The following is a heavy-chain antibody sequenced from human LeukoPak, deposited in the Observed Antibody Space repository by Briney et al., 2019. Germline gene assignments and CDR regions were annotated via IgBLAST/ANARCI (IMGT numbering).Heavy chain of an antibody. CDR2: TYYRSKWYN. CDR1: GDSVSSNSAA. J-gene: IGHJ4*02. CDR3: ARGPQGDPLIVALYYFDY. V-gene: IGHV6-1*01. Sequence: SQTLSLTCAISGDSVSSNSAAWNWIRQSPSRGLEWLGRTYYRSKWYNDYAVSVKSRITINPDTSKNQFSLQLNSVTPEDTAVYYCARGPQGDPLIVALYYFDYWGQGTLVTVSS. D-gene: IGHD5-12*01.